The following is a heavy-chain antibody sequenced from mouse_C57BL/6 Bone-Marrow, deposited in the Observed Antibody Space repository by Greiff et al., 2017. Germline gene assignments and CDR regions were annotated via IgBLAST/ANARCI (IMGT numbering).Heavy chain of an antibody. CDR2: IHPNGGSP. CDR1: GYTFTNYW. D-gene: IGHD2-4*01. J-gene: IGHJ4*01. V-gene: IGHV1-64*01. CDR3: ARSYDYDDYTMDY. Sequence: QVQLQQPGAELVKPGASVKLSCKASGYTFTNYWMHWVKQRPGQGLEWIGIIHPNGGSPNYNEKFKSEATLSVDKSSRTAYMELSSLTSEDSAVYYCARSYDYDDYTMDYWGQGTSVTVSS.